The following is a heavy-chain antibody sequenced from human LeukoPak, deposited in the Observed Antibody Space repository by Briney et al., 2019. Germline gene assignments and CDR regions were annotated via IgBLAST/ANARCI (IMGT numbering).Heavy chain of an antibody. Sequence: SETLSLTCTVSGGSISKQYWTWVRQSAGKGLEWIGRIYGDGTITYNPSLKGRVTMSVDTSKNQFSLKLSSVTAADTAVYYCARDPAYYGSETWGQGTMVTVSS. CDR3: ARDPAYYGSET. D-gene: IGHD3-10*01. J-gene: IGHJ3*01. CDR1: GGSISKQY. V-gene: IGHV4-4*07. CDR2: IYGDGTI.